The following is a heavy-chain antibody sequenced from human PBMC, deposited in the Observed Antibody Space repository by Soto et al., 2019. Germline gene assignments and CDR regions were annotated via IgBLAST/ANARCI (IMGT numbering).Heavy chain of an antibody. J-gene: IGHJ4*02. V-gene: IGHV3-43*01. Sequence: GGSLRLSCEASGFKFDDYMMHWVRQAPGKGLEWISLISRDGGSIDYADSIKGRFTVSRDNSKNSLYLHMNSLKTEDTAIYYCAKEGNGGSSLDHWGQGTLVTVSS. D-gene: IGHD2-15*01. CDR1: GFKFDDYM. CDR3: AKEGNGGSSLDH. CDR2: ISRDGGSI.